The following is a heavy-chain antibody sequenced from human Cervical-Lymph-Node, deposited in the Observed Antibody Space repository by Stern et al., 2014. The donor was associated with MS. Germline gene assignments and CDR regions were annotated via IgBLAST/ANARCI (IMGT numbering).Heavy chain of an antibody. D-gene: IGHD5-12*01. CDR1: GYSFTSYW. J-gene: IGHJ4*02. Sequence: VQLVQSGAEVKKPGESLKISCKGSGYSFTSYWIGWGRQMPGKGLEGMGIISPGDPDTRFSPSFQGQVTHSADKSISPAYLQWSSLKASDTAMYYCARLGGGGYDYFDYWGQGTLVTVSS. V-gene: IGHV5-51*01. CDR2: ISPGDPDT. CDR3: ARLGGGGYDYFDY.